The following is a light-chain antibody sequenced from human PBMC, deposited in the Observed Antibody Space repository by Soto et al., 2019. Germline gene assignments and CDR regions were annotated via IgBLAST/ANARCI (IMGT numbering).Light chain of an antibody. CDR3: RQFNSYPIT. Sequence: AIQLTQSPSSLSASVGDTVTITCRASQGVQNRLTWYQQKPGKPPKLLISNVSNLENGVPSRFSGSGSVTDFTLTINSLQPGDFATYYCRQFNSYPITFGQGTRL. J-gene: IGKJ5*01. CDR2: NVS. CDR1: QGVQNR. V-gene: IGKV1-13*02.